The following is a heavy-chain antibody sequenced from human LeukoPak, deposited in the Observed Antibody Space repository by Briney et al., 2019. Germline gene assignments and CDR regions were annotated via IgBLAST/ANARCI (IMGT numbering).Heavy chain of an antibody. D-gene: IGHD3-9*01. CDR3: ARGLRYFDWLSQELDY. CDR2: IYTSGST. J-gene: IGHJ4*02. Sequence: SETLSLTCTVSGGSISSGSYYWSWIRQPAGKGMEWIGRIYTSGSTNYNPSLKSRVTISVDTSKNQFSLKLSSVTAADTAVYYCARGLRYFDWLSQELDYWGQGTLVTVSS. V-gene: IGHV4-61*02. CDR1: GGSISSGSYY.